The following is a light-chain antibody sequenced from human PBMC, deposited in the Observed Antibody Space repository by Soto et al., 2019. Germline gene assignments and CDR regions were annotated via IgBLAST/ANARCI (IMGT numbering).Light chain of an antibody. J-gene: IGKJ1*01. V-gene: IGKV1-5*01. CDR3: QQDRSYSWT. Sequence: DIQMTQSPSTLSASVGDRVTITCRASQNVNSWLAWYQQRPGKAPKLLIYDASSLESGVPSRFSGSGSGTEFTLTISSLQPDDFATYFCQQDRSYSWTFGQGTEV. CDR1: QNVNSW. CDR2: DAS.